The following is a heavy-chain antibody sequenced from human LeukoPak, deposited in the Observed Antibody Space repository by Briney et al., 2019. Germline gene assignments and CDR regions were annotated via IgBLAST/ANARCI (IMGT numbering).Heavy chain of an antibody. CDR1: GYSFTSYW. V-gene: IGHV5-51*01. Sequence: GASLKISCKGSGYSFTSYWIGWVRQLPGKGLEWMGIIYPGDSDTRYSPSFQGQVTISADKSISTAYLQWSSLKASDTAMYYCATTGDSSGYYHDAFDIWGQGTMVTVSS. CDR3: ATTGDSSGYYHDAFDI. J-gene: IGHJ3*02. CDR2: IYPGDSDT. D-gene: IGHD3-22*01.